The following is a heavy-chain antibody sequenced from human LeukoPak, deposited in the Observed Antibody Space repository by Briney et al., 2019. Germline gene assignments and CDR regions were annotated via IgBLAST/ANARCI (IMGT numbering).Heavy chain of an antibody. D-gene: IGHD3-10*01. Sequence: GPFRLSCAASGLSTSNDWMSWVRQAPGKGLECVARVKSKSAGETTDYAAPVKGRFTISRDDSKNTQYLQMNSLKTEDTAVYYCTLIQGWGSGSYYRDFWGQGTLVTVSS. CDR3: TLIQGWGSGSYYRDF. J-gene: IGHJ4*02. CDR1: GLSTSNDW. V-gene: IGHV3-15*01. CDR2: VKSKSAGETT.